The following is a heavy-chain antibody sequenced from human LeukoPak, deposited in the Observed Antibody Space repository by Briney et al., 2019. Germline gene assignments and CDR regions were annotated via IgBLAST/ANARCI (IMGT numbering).Heavy chain of an antibody. Sequence: ASVKVSCKASGYTFTNYGITWVRQAPGQGLEWMGWSSAYSGNTNYAQKFQGRVTVTIDTSTSTGYMELRSLRSDDTAIYYCASGSRGVPDYWGQGTLVTVSS. CDR3: ASGSRGVPDY. CDR2: SSAYSGNT. V-gene: IGHV1-18*01. CDR1: GYTFTNYG. D-gene: IGHD3-10*01. J-gene: IGHJ4*02.